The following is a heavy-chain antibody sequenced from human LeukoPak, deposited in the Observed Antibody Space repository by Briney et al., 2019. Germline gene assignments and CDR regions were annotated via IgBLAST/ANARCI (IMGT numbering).Heavy chain of an antibody. CDR3: ARAPSEIGGYYPEYFRH. D-gene: IGHD3-22*01. CDR2: IKSDGST. CDR1: GFTFSTYW. V-gene: IGHV3-74*01. J-gene: IGHJ1*01. Sequence: PGGSLRLSCAASGFTFSTYWMHWVRQAPGKGLVWVSRIKSDGSTNYADSVKGRFTISRDNANITLSLQMNSLRPEDTGVYYCARAPSEIGGYYPEYFRHWGQGTLVTVSS.